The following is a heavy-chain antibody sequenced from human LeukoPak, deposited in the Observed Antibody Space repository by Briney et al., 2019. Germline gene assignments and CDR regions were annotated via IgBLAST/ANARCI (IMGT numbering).Heavy chain of an antibody. V-gene: IGHV3-30*02. CDR3: AKVLSSSWGYFGF. J-gene: IGHJ4*02. CDR2: IRNDGGDK. CDR1: GFTFSSYG. D-gene: IGHD6-13*01. Sequence: GGSLRLSCAASGFTFSSYGMHWVRQAPGKGLEWVAFIRNDGGDKYYADSVKGRFTISRGNSKNTLYLQMNSLRAEDTAVYYCAKVLSSSWGYFGFWGQGTLVTVSS.